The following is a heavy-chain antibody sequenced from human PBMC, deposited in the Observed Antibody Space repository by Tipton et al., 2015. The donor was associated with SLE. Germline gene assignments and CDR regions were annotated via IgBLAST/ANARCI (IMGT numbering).Heavy chain of an antibody. V-gene: IGHV4-39*01. CDR3: ARHSGHCLAGSCSFNWFAP. Sequence: GLVKPSETLSLSCTVSGGSIRGSSFYWGWMRQSPGKGLEWIGSVYYTGTAYYNPSLKSRPSISVDTSKNDFSLKLTSVTALDTAVYYCARHSGHCLAGSCSFNWFAPWGPGILVTVSS. CDR1: GGSIRGSSFY. J-gene: IGHJ5*02. CDR2: VYYTGTA. D-gene: IGHD2-15*01.